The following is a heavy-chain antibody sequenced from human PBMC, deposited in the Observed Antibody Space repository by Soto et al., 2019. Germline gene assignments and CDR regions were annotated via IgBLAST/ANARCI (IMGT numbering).Heavy chain of an antibody. CDR3: ARELPSYYYDSSGYYDY. Sequence: GGSLRLSCAASGVTFSSYWMHSVRQAPGKGLVWVSRINSDGSSTSYADSVKGRFTISRDNAKNTLYLQMNSLRAEDTAVYYCARELPSYYYDSSGYYDYWGQGTLVTVSS. D-gene: IGHD3-22*01. CDR2: INSDGSST. CDR1: GVTFSSYW. V-gene: IGHV3-74*01. J-gene: IGHJ4*02.